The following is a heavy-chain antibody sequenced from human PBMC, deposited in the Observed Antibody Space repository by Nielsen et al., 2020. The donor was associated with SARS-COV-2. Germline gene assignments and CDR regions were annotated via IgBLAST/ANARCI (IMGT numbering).Heavy chain of an antibody. J-gene: IGHJ4*02. Sequence: GESLKISCAASGFTFSSYGMHWVRQAPGKGLEWVAVIWYDGSNKYYADSVKGRFTISRDNSKNTLYLQMSNLRAEDTAVYYCARWGAGFLEWLTVPEEGFDYWGQGTPVTVSS. V-gene: IGHV3-33*01. D-gene: IGHD3-3*01. CDR1: GFTFSSYG. CDR3: ARWGAGFLEWLTVPEEGFDY. CDR2: IWYDGSNK.